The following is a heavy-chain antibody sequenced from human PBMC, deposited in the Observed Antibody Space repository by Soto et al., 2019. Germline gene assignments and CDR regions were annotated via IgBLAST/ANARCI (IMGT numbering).Heavy chain of an antibody. J-gene: IGHJ6*02. V-gene: IGHV1-69*13. CDR1: GGTFSSYA. Sequence: SVKVSCKASGGTFSSYAISWVRQAPGQGLEWMGGIIPIFGPANYAQKFQGRVTITADASTSTAYMELSSLRSEDTAVYYCARRSYQDYYGSGSYSYQYGMDVWGQGTTVTVS. CDR2: IIPIFGPA. CDR3: ARRSYQDYYGSGSYSYQYGMDV. D-gene: IGHD3-10*01.